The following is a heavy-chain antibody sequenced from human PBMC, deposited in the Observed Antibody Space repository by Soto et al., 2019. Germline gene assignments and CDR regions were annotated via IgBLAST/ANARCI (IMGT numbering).Heavy chain of an antibody. CDR3: AKDFKVSGSHYGALNYYYGMDV. J-gene: IGHJ6*02. CDR1: GFTFSTYG. Sequence: PGGSLRLSCAASGFTFSTYGMQWVHQAPGKGLEWVAVISYDGYLKYYVDAVKGRFTVARDNSKNTLFLEMNSLRVEDTAVYFCAKDFKVSGSHYGALNYYYGMDVWGQGTTVTVS. D-gene: IGHD3-10*01. CDR2: ISYDGYLK. V-gene: IGHV3-30*18.